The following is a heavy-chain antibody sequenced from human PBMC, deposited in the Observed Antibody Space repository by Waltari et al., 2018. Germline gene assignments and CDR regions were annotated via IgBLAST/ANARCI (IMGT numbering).Heavy chain of an antibody. Sequence: EVQLVESGGGLVQPGGSLRLSCAASGFTFSSYEMNWVRQAPGKGLEWVSYISSSGSTIYYADFGKGRFTISRDNAKNSLYLQMNSLRAEDTAVYYCARDGSGSYPYYYYYYGMDVWGQGTTVTVSS. V-gene: IGHV3-48*03. CDR2: ISSSGSTI. CDR1: GFTFSSYE. CDR3: ARDGSGSYPYYYYYYGMDV. J-gene: IGHJ6*02. D-gene: IGHD3-10*01.